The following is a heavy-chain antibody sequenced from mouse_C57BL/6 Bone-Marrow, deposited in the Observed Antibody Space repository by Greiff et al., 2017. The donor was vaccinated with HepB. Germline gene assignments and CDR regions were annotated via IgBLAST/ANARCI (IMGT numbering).Heavy chain of an antibody. Sequence: EVQWVESGGDLVKPGGSLKLSCAASGFTFSSYGMSWVRQTPDKRLEWVATISSGGSYTYYPDSVKGRFTISRDNAKNTLYLQMSSLKSEDTAMYYCARPYYDSWGQGTSVTVSS. J-gene: IGHJ4*01. V-gene: IGHV5-6*01. CDR2: ISSGGSYT. CDR1: GFTFSSYG. D-gene: IGHD2-4*01. CDR3: ARPYYDS.